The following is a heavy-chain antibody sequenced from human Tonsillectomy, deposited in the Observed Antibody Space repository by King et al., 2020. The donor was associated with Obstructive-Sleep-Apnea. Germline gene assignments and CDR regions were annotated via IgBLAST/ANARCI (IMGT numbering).Heavy chain of an antibody. CDR3: ARVGTYYYGSGSYAPFDY. CDR1: GGTISSGGYY. V-gene: IGHV4-31*03. Sequence: QLQESGPGLVKPSQTLSLTCTVSGGTISSGGYYWRWIRQHPGQGLEWIGYIYYSGSTYYNPSLKSRVTISVDTSKNQFSLKLSSVTAADTAVYYCARVGTYYYGSGSYAPFDYWGQGTLVTVSS. CDR2: IYYSGST. J-gene: IGHJ4*02. D-gene: IGHD3-10*01.